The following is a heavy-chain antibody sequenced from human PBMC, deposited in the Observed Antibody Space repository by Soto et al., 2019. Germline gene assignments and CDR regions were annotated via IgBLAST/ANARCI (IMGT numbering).Heavy chain of an antibody. D-gene: IGHD1-1*01. V-gene: IGHV1-2*02. CDR3: ARSMGVAPPGRRDTYNC. Sequence: ASVKVSCKASGYTFTGYYMHWVRQAPGQGLEWMGWINPNSGGTNYAQKFQGRVTMTRDTSISTAYMELSRLRSDDTAVYYCARSMGVAPPGRRDTYNCWGQGTLVTVSS. CDR1: GYTFTGYY. J-gene: IGHJ4*02. CDR2: INPNSGGT.